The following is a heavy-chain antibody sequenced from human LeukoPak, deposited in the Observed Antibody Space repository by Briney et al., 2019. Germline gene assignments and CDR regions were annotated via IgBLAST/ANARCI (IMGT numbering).Heavy chain of an antibody. D-gene: IGHD7-27*01. CDR1: GFTFSSYE. CDR2: ISSSGSTI. CDR3: ARGEGGKLGIDYYFDY. J-gene: IGHJ4*02. Sequence: GGSLRLSCAASGFTFSSYEMNWVRQAPGKGLEWVSYISSSGSTIYYADSVKGRFTISRDNAKNSLYLQMNSLTAEDTAVYYCARGEGGKLGIDYYFDYWGQGTLVTVSS. V-gene: IGHV3-48*03.